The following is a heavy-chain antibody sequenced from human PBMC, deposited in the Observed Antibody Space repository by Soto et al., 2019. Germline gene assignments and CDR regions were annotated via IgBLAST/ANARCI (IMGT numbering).Heavy chain of an antibody. J-gene: IGHJ6*02. CDR2: IIPRSATS. V-gene: IGHV1-69*12. CDR3: AREGLVLVPTTVNSDYDYYAMDV. Sequence: QVQLVQSGAEVKKPGSSVKVSCKASGDTFSTYTITWMRQAPGQGLEWMGGIIPRSATSNYAQKFQGRVTITADESTNTAXTXLXXLRSEDTAVYYCAREGLVLVPTTVNSDYDYYAMDVWGQGTTVTVSS. D-gene: IGHD2-2*01. CDR1: GDTFSTYT.